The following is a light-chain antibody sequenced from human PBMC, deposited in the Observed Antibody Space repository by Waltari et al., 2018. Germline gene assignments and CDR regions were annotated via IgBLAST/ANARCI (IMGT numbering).Light chain of an antibody. V-gene: IGLV2-14*01. CDR1: SSDIGAYNY. CDR3: SSYSRVNTRV. J-gene: IGLJ2*01. Sequence: QPGSVSGSPGQSITISCTGASSDIGAYNYVSWYQQLPGKAPKLIIFEVSSRPSGISDRFSGSKSANTASLTISGLQPEDEADYYCSSYSRVNTRVFGGGTKVAV. CDR2: EVS.